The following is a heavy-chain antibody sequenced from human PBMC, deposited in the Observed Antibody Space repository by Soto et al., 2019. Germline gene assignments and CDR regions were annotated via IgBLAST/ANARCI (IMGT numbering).Heavy chain of an antibody. D-gene: IGHD3-10*01. J-gene: IGHJ4*02. V-gene: IGHV3-33*03. Sequence: QVQLVESGGGVVQPGRSLRLSCAASGFIFSNCGMHWVRQAPGKGLEWVAVIWYDGSNQNYAGSVKGRFSISRDNSKNTLYLQMNSLRVEDTAVYYCATTYGSGNYGFDYWGQGTLVTVSS. CDR3: ATTYGSGNYGFDY. CDR2: IWYDGSNQ. CDR1: GFIFSNCG.